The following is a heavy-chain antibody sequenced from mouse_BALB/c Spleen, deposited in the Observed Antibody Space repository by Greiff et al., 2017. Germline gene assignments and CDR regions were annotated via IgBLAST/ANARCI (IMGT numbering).Heavy chain of an antibody. CDR1: GYSITSDYA. D-gene: IGHD2-3*01. J-gene: IGHJ3*01. Sequence: EVKLQESGPGLVKPSQSLSLTCTVTGYSITSDYAWNWIRQFPGNKLEWMGYISYSGSTSYNPSLKSRISITRDTSKNQFFLQLNSVTTEDTATYYCARDDGYFAYWGQGTLVTVSA. CDR3: ARDDGYFAY. V-gene: IGHV3-2*02. CDR2: ISYSGST.